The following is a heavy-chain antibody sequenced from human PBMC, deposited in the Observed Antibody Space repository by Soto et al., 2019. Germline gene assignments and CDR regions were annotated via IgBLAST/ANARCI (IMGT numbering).Heavy chain of an antibody. CDR3: ARERSGTPAY. CDR2: LNPNSGNT. J-gene: IGHJ4*02. CDR1: GYTFTSYD. Sequence: QVQMVQSGAEVKKPGASVKVSCKASGYTFTSYDSNWVRQATGQGLAWMGWLNPNSGNTGYAQKFQGRVTMTRNTSITTAYMELSSLRSEDTAVYYGARERSGTPAYWGQGTLVTVSS. D-gene: IGHD1-1*01. V-gene: IGHV1-8*01.